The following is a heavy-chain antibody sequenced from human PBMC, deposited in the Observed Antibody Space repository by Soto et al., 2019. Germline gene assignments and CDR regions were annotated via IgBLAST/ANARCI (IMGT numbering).Heavy chain of an antibody. J-gene: IGHJ6*02. CDR1: GYTFTSYY. CDR2: INPSGGST. Sequence: GASVKVSCKASGYTFTSYYMHWVRQAPGQGLEWMGVINPSGGSTDYAQKSQGRVTMTRDTSTSTVYMELSSLRSEDTAVYYCARDRGRAAAGEYHYYGMDVWGQGTTVT. V-gene: IGHV1-46*01. D-gene: IGHD6-13*01. CDR3: ARDRGRAAAGEYHYYGMDV.